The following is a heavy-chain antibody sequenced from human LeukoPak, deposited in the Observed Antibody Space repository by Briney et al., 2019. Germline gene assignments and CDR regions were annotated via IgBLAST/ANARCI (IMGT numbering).Heavy chain of an antibody. Sequence: SETLSLTCTVSGGSISSSSYYWGWYRQPPGMALEWIGTTYYSGSTYYNPSLKSRVTISVDTAKNQFSLTLSSVTAADTAVYYCARRREYHTFDYWGQGTLVTVSS. D-gene: IGHD2-2*01. CDR1: GGSISSSSYY. V-gene: IGHV4-39*01. CDR2: TYYSGST. CDR3: ARRREYHTFDY. J-gene: IGHJ4*02.